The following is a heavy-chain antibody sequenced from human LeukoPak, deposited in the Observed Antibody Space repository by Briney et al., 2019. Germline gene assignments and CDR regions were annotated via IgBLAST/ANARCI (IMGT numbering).Heavy chain of an antibody. V-gene: IGHV1-8*01. Sequence: ASVTVSCKASGYTFTSYDINWVRQAAGQGLEWMGWMNPNRGNTDYAHKLQTKSTMTRNTSISTTYMEMSSLRSEDTAVYYCARDRAIHCSGDSCYSGTIYYYFYGMDVWGQGTTVTVSS. CDR2: MNPNRGNT. D-gene: IGHD2-15*01. CDR3: ARDRAIHCSGDSCYSGTIYYYFYGMDV. CDR1: GYTFTSYD. J-gene: IGHJ6*02.